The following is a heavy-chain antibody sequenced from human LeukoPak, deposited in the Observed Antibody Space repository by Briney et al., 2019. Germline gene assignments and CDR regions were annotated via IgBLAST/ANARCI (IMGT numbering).Heavy chain of an antibody. CDR1: GFTFDDYG. CDR2: INWNGGST. Sequence: GGSLRLSCAASGFTFDDYGMSWVRQAPGKGLEWVSGINWNGGSTGYADSVKGRFTISRDNAKNSLYLQMNSLRAEDTAVYHCAKGQGYSTSGWYFDYWGHGTLVTVSS. V-gene: IGHV3-20*01. J-gene: IGHJ4*01. D-gene: IGHD2-2*01. CDR3: AKGQGYSTSGWYFDY.